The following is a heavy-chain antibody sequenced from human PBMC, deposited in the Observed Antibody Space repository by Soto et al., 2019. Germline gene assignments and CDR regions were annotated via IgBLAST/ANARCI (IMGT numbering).Heavy chain of an antibody. D-gene: IGHD2-15*01. CDR2: INTGSGNT. CDR3: ARGYCSGGNCYSGMDV. V-gene: IGHV1-3*03. Sequence: ASVKVSCKSSGDTFTTYALHWLRQAPGQGLQWMGWINTGSGNTKYSVDFQGRVTITADEPTSTAFMELSSLKSEDTAVFYCARGYCSGGNCYSGMDVWG. J-gene: IGHJ6*02. CDR1: GDTFTTYA.